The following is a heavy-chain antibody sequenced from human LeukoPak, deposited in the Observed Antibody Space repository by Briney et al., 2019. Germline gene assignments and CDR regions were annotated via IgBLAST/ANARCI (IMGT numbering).Heavy chain of an antibody. CDR3: ASSAGGVLGYFDY. V-gene: IGHV3-30*03. D-gene: IGHD3-16*01. J-gene: IGHJ4*02. CDR1: GFTFSSYG. Sequence: GGSLRLSCAASGFTFSSYGMHWVRQAPGNGLDWVAVISYDGSNKYYADSVKGRFTISRDNSKNTLYLQMNSLRAEDTAVYYCASSAGGVLGYFDYWGQGTLVTVSS. CDR2: ISYDGSNK.